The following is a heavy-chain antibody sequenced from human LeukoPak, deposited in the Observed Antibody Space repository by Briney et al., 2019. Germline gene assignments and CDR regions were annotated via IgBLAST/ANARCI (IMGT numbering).Heavy chain of an antibody. Sequence: GASVKVSCKASGYTFTGCYMHWVRQAPGQGLEWMGWINPNSGGTNYAQKFQGRVTMTRDTSISTAYMELSRLRSDDTAVYYCARDVATWEATDYWGQGTLVTVSS. CDR3: ARDVATWEATDY. V-gene: IGHV1-2*02. D-gene: IGHD1-26*01. J-gene: IGHJ4*02. CDR2: INPNSGGT. CDR1: GYTFTGCY.